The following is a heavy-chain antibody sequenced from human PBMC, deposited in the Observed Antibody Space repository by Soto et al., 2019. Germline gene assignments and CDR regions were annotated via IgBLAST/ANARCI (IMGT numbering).Heavy chain of an antibody. CDR3: ALAVAGNTTNGDFAY. J-gene: IGHJ4*02. V-gene: IGHV1-2*04. CDR1: GYTFTGYY. CDR2: INPNSGGT. D-gene: IGHD6-19*01. Sequence: ASVKVSCKASGYTFTGYYMHWVRQAPGQGLEWMGWINPNSGGTNYAQKFQGWVTMTRDTSISTAYMELSRLRSDDTAVYYCALAVAGNTTNGDFAYWGQGTLVTVSS.